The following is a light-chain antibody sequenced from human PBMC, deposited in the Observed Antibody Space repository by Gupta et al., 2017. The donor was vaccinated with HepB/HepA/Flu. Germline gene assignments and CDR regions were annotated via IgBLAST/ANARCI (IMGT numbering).Light chain of an antibody. CDR3: QQFSSSPPMFT. Sequence: DIVMTQSPDSLAMSLGGRATINCKSSQTVLSDSNNRNLLGWFQQKPGQPPKLLMYWASTRASGVPDRFSGSGSGTDFTLTITSLQEDVAVYYCQQFSSSPPMFTFGQGTKLEIK. V-gene: IGKV4-1*01. J-gene: IGKJ2*01. CDR1: QTVLSDSNNRNL. CDR2: WAS.